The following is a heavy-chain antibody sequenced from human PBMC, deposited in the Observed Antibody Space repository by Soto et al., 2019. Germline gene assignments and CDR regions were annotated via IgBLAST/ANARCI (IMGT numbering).Heavy chain of an antibody. CDR2: IYYSGST. Sequence: SETLSLTCTVSGGSISSYYWSWIRQPPGKGLEWIGYIYYSGSTNYNPSLKSRVTISVDTSKNQFSLKLSSVTAADTAVYYCARDRGIQLFDYWGQGTLVTVSS. CDR1: GGSISSYY. CDR3: ARDRGIQLFDY. J-gene: IGHJ4*02. V-gene: IGHV4-59*01. D-gene: IGHD1-1*01.